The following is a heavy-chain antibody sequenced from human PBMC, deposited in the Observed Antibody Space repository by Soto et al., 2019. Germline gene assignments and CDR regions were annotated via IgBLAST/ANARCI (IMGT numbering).Heavy chain of an antibody. CDR1: GFSFSNYG. V-gene: IGHV3-33*01. Sequence: QVPLVESGGGVVQPGRSLRLSCAVSGFSFSNYGMHWVRQAPGKGLEWVAVIWSDGSNKYYADSVKGRFTVSRDNSKNTLYLQMNSLRAEDTAVYYCARRGSGTYSIDYWGQGTLVTVSS. CDR2: IWSDGSNK. CDR3: ARRGSGTYSIDY. J-gene: IGHJ4*02. D-gene: IGHD1-26*01.